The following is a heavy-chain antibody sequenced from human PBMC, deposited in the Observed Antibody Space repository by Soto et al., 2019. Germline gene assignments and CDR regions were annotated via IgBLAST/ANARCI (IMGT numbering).Heavy chain of an antibody. Sequence: HPGGSLSLSCAASGFTFSNAWMSWVRQAPGKGLEWVSNISESGSEKYYADSVKGRFTISRDNAKNALYLQMSSLRAEDTAVYYCAGKSKVTSLYDAFDIWGQGTMVTVSS. J-gene: IGHJ3*02. CDR1: GFTFSNAW. CDR2: ISESGSEK. CDR3: AGKSKVTSLYDAFDI. D-gene: IGHD2-2*01. V-gene: IGHV3-7*01.